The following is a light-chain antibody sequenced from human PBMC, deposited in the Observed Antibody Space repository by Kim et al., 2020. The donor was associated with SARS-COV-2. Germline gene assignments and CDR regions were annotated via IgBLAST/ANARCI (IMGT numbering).Light chain of an antibody. CDR1: SSDVWRYNY. CDR3: SSYAGRNDLV. Sequence: GQSVDISCTETSSDVWRYNYVSWYQHHPGKAPKLIIYDVTKRPSGVPDRFSGSKSGNTASLTVSGLQAEDEADYYCSSYAGRNDLVFGGGTQLTVL. J-gene: IGLJ2*01. CDR2: DVT. V-gene: IGLV2-8*01.